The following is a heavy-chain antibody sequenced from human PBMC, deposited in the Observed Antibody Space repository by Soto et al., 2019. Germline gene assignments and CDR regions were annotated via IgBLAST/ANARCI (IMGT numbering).Heavy chain of an antibody. V-gene: IGHV4-30-4*01. CDR3: AADRGNSSSWQLDY. Sequence: QVQLQESGPGLVRPSQTLSLTCTVSGGSGSRDSFWSWIRQSPGNGPEWIGYVYSNGITFYSPSLKDLDLISLDTSKNQFSLELRSVTAADTAVYYCAADRGNSSSWQLDYWGQGALVTVSS. CDR2: VYSNGIT. CDR1: GGSGSRDSF. J-gene: IGHJ4*02. D-gene: IGHD6-13*01.